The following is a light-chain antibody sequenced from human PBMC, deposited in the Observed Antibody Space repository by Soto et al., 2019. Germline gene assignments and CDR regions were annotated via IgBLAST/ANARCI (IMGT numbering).Light chain of an antibody. CDR3: AAWDASLNRYV. CDR2: NSY. V-gene: IGLV1-44*01. CDR1: SPNIGSKT. J-gene: IGLJ1*01. Sequence: QSVLTQPPSASGTPGQRVTISCSGSSPNIGSKTVNWYQQLPGTVPKLLIYNSYQRPSGVPDRFSGSKSGTSASLAISGLQSEDEADYYCAAWDASLNRYVFGAGTKVTVL.